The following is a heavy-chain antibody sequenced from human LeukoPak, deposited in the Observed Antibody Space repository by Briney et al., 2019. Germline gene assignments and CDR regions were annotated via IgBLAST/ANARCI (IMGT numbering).Heavy chain of an antibody. J-gene: IGHJ3*02. CDR1: GGSISSGSYY. CDR2: INTSGSL. V-gene: IGHV4-61*02. Sequence: SQTLSLTCTVSGGSISSGSYYWSRIRRPAGKGLEWIGRINTSGSLNYNPSLKSRVTISVDTSKNQFSLKLSSVTAADTAVYYCARLMLPAAKGAFDIWGQGTMVTVSS. CDR3: ARLMLPAAKGAFDI. D-gene: IGHD2-2*01.